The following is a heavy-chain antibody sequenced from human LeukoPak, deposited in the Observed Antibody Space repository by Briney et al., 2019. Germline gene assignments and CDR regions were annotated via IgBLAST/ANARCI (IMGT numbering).Heavy chain of an antibody. D-gene: IGHD2-15*01. Sequence: PSQTLSLTCTVSGGSISSGDYYWSWIRQPPGKGLEWIGSIYYSGSTYYNPSLKSRVTISVDTSKNQFSLKLSSVTAADTAVYYCARDVSGVVHPYYFDYWGQGTLVTVSS. CDR2: IYYSGST. CDR3: ARDVSGVVHPYYFDY. V-gene: IGHV4-39*07. CDR1: GGSISSGDYY. J-gene: IGHJ4*02.